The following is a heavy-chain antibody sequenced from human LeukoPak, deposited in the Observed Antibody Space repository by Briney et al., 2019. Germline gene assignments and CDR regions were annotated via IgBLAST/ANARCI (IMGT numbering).Heavy chain of an antibody. J-gene: IGHJ2*01. D-gene: IGHD2-15*01. Sequence: QPGGSLRLSCAASGFSFSSYGMHWVRQAPGKGLVWVSRINSDGSSTSYADSVKGRFTISRDNARNSLYLQMNSLRAEDTAVYYCARDGLAAATLHWCFDLWGRGTLVTVSS. CDR2: INSDGSST. CDR3: ARDGLAAATLHWCFDL. V-gene: IGHV3-74*01. CDR1: GFSFSSYG.